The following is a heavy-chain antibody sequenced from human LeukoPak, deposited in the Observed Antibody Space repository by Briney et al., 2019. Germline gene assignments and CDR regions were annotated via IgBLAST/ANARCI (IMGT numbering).Heavy chain of an antibody. V-gene: IGHV4-30-2*01. CDR2: IYHSGST. D-gene: IGHD1-20*01. CDR3: ARASYNWNDAHYFDC. CDR1: GGSISSGGYS. J-gene: IGHJ4*02. Sequence: SETLSLTCAVSGGSISSGGYSWSWIRQPPGKGLEWIGYIYHSGSTYYNPSLKSRVTISVDRSKNQFSLKLSSVTAADTAVYYCARASYNWNDAHYFDCWGQGTLVTVSS.